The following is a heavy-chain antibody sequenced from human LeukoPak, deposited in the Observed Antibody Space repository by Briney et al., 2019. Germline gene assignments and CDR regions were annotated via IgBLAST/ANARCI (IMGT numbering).Heavy chain of an antibody. Sequence: GSSLRLSCAASGFTFSSYGMHWVRQAPGKGLEWVAVIWYDGSNKYYADSVKGRFTISRDNSKNTLYLQMNSLRAEDTAVYYCARGGDYDILTGFDYWGQGTLVTVSS. CDR3: ARGGDYDILTGFDY. CDR2: IWYDGSNK. J-gene: IGHJ4*02. CDR1: GFTFSSYG. D-gene: IGHD3-9*01. V-gene: IGHV3-33*01.